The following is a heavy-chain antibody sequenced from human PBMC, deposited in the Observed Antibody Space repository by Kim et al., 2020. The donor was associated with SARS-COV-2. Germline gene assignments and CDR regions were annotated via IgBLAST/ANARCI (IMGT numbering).Heavy chain of an antibody. CDR3: AKGIARLRSYFDS. CDR2: ISGSGAAT. V-gene: IGHV3-23*01. J-gene: IGHJ4*02. Sequence: GGSLRLSCEDSGFTFSSYAMSWVRQAPGKGLEWVSSISGSGAATFYADSVKGRFIISRDNSMNTVHLQMNSLRGEDTAVYYCAKGIARLRSYFDSWGQGT. D-gene: IGHD2-21*01. CDR1: GFTFSSYA.